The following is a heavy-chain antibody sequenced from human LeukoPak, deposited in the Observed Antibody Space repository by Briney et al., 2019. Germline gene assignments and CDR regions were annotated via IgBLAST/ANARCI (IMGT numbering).Heavy chain of an antibody. V-gene: IGHV4-30-4*01. D-gene: IGHD3-10*01. CDR3: ARPMVRGVRSDAFDI. Sequence: PSETLSLTCTVSGGSISSGDYYWSWIRQPPGKGLEWIGYIYYSGSTHYNPSLKSRVTISVDTSKNQFSLKLSSVTAADTAVYYCARPMVRGVRSDAFDIWGQGTMVTVSS. CDR1: GGSISSGDYY. J-gene: IGHJ3*02. CDR2: IYYSGST.